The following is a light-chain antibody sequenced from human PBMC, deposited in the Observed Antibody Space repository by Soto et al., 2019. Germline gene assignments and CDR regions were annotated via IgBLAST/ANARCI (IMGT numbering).Light chain of an antibody. CDR3: RHYNSYSEA. J-gene: IGKJ1*01. CDR2: NAS. CDR1: QTISSW. V-gene: IGKV1-5*03. Sequence: DIQMTQSPSTLSGSVGDRVTITCRASQTISSWLAWYQQKPGKAPKLLIYNASTLKSGFPSRFSGSGSGTEFTLTISSLQPDDFATYYCRHYNSYSEAFGQGTKV.